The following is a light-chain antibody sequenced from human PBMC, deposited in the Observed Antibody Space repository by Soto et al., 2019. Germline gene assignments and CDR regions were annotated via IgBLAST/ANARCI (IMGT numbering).Light chain of an antibody. CDR2: RDN. Sequence: QSVLTQPPSASGTPGQRVTISCSGRSSDIGSNTVNWYQHLPGTAPKLLIYRDNHRPSGIPDRFSGSKSGTSASLDISGLQSGDEADYYCSSFAANDNVVFGGGTQLTVL. CDR3: SSFAANDNVV. V-gene: IGLV1-44*01. CDR1: SSDIGSNT. J-gene: IGLJ7*01.